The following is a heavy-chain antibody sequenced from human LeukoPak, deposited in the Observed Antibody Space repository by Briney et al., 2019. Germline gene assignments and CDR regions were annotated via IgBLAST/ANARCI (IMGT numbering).Heavy chain of an antibody. D-gene: IGHD3-10*01. Sequence: PGGSLRLSCAASGFTFSSYAMSWVRQAPGKGLEWVSAISGSGGSTYYADSVKGRFTISRDNSKNTLYLQMNSLRAEDTAVYYCAQDYYGSGNLPADVWGKGTTVTVSS. J-gene: IGHJ6*04. CDR3: AQDYYGSGNLPADV. CDR1: GFTFSSYA. V-gene: IGHV3-23*01. CDR2: ISGSGGST.